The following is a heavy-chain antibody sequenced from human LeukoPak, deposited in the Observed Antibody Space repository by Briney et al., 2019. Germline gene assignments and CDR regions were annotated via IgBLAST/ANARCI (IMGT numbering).Heavy chain of an antibody. CDR2: IYTSGST. D-gene: IGHD6-13*01. V-gene: IGHV4-4*07. Sequence: PWETLSLTCTVSGGSISSYYWSWIRQPAGKGLEWIGRIYTSGSTNYNPSLKSRVTISVDTSKNQFSLKLSSVTAADTAVYYCARGQGGIAAASFDYWGQGTLVTVSS. CDR3: ARGQGGIAAASFDY. CDR1: GGSISSYY. J-gene: IGHJ4*02.